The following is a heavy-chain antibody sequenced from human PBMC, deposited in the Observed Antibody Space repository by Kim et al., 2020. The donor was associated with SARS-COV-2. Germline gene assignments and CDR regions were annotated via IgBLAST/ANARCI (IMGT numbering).Heavy chain of an antibody. CDR1: GGSISSSSYY. Sequence: SETLSLTCTVSGGSISSSSYYWGWIRQPPGKGLEWIGSIYYSGSTYYNPSLKSRVTISVDTSKNQFSLKLSSVTAADTAVYYCARHGPSPVYCGGDCWSLDVWGQGTTVTVSS. V-gene: IGHV4-39*01. CDR3: ARHGPSPVYCGGDCWSLDV. J-gene: IGHJ6*02. CDR2: IYYSGST. D-gene: IGHD2-21*02.